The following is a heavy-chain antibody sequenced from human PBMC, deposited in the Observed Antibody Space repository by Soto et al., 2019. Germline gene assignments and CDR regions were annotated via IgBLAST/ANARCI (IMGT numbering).Heavy chain of an antibody. CDR3: SRQARYSLWPV. J-gene: IGHJ4*02. V-gene: IGHV5-51*01. CDR2: IYPGDSDT. Sequence: GESLKISCKASGYSFTTYWIGWVRQMPGKGLEWMGIIYPGDSDTRYRPSFQGQVTISADKSISTAYLQWNSLKASDTAMYYCSRQARYSLWPVWGKGTLVTVSS. D-gene: IGHD6-13*01. CDR1: GYSFTTYW.